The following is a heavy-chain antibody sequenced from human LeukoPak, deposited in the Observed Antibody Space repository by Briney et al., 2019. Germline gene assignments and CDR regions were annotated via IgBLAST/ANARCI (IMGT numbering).Heavy chain of an antibody. CDR2: IYSSGST. V-gene: IGHV4-39*01. Sequence: GSLRLSCAASGFTFSSYSMNWIRQPPGKGLEWIGSIYSSGSTYYNASLQSRVTISIETSKNQISLRLNSVTAADTAMYYCARQTGSGLFILPGGQGTLVTVSS. D-gene: IGHD3/OR15-3a*01. CDR1: GFTFSSYS. J-gene: IGHJ4*02. CDR3: ARQTGSGLFILP.